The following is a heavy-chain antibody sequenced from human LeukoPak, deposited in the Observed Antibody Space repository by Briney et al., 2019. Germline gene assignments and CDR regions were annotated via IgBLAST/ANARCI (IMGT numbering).Heavy chain of an antibody. CDR3: ARPSVGEGDLSFHDAFNI. CDR2: IFYSGRT. V-gene: IGHV4-59*12. CDR1: GGSISTYY. J-gene: IGHJ3*02. D-gene: IGHD3-16*02. Sequence: SETLSLTCTVSGGSISTYYWSWIRQPPGKGLEWIGYIFYSGRTNYNPSLKSRVTISVDTSKDQFSLRLSSVTAADTAVYYCARPSVGEGDLSFHDAFNIWGQGTMVTVSS.